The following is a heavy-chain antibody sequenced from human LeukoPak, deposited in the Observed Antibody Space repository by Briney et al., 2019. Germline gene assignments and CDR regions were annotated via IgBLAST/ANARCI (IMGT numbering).Heavy chain of an antibody. Sequence: VKVSCKASGYTFTSYDITWVRQATGQGLEWMGWMNPNSGNTGYAQKFQGRVTMTRNTSISTAYMELSSLRSEDTAVYYCARRARTSGLRYCSGGSCYLWFDPWGQGTPVTVSS. D-gene: IGHD2-15*01. J-gene: IGHJ5*02. V-gene: IGHV1-8*01. CDR2: MNPNSGNT. CDR1: GYTFTSYD. CDR3: ARRARTSGLRYCSGGSCYLWFDP.